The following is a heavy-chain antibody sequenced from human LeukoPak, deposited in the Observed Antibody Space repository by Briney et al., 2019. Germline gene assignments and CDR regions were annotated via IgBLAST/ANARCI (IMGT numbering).Heavy chain of an antibody. D-gene: IGHD2-15*01. CDR2: IIPIFGTA. J-gene: IGHJ6*02. V-gene: IGHV1-69*13. CDR3: ANKVVVEDYYYYGMDV. Sequence: ASVKVSCKASGGTFSSYAISWVRQAPGQGLEWMGGIIPIFGTANYAQKFQGRVTITADESTSTAYMELSSLRSEDTAVYYCANKVVVEDYYYYGMDVWGQGTTVTVSS. CDR1: GGTFSSYA.